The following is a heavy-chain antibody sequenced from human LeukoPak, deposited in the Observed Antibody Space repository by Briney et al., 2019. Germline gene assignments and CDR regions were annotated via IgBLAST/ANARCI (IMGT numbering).Heavy chain of an antibody. CDR1: GFTFSAST. CDR2: IGSETNTYPT. J-gene: IGHJ4*02. CDR3: TINSSSAIVPAGREYFFDY. V-gene: IGHV3-73*01. D-gene: IGHD2-2*01. Sequence: PGGSLRLSCAASGFTFSASTIHWVRQASGKGLEWVGRIGSETNTYPTAFAASVKGRFTISRDDSKFMAYLHMNSLKAEDTAVYSCTINSSSAIVPAGREYFFDYFGQGALVTVSS.